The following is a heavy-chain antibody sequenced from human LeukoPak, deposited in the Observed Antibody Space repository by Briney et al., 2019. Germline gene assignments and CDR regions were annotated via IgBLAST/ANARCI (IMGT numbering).Heavy chain of an antibody. Sequence: SETLSLTCAVYGGSFSGYYWSWIRQPPGKGLEWIGEINHSGSTNYNPSLKSRVTIPVDTSKNQFSLKLSSVTAADTAVYYCARGRGYSGYDTTDYWGQGTLVTVSS. CDR1: GGSFSGYY. CDR3: ARGRGYSGYDTTDY. CDR2: INHSGST. J-gene: IGHJ4*02. V-gene: IGHV4-34*01. D-gene: IGHD5-12*01.